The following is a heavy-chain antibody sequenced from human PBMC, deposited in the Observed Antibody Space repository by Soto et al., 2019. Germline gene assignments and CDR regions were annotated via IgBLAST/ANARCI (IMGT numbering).Heavy chain of an antibody. V-gene: IGHV4-30-2*01. Sequence: SETLSLTCTVSGGSISSGGYSWSWIRQPPGKGLEWIGYIYHSGSTYYNPSLKSRVTISLDTSKNQFSLKLSSVTAADTAVYYCARGSSIAGLYYGMDVWGQGTTVTVSS. D-gene: IGHD6-6*01. CDR3: ARGSSIAGLYYGMDV. J-gene: IGHJ6*02. CDR2: IYHSGST. CDR1: GGSISSGGYS.